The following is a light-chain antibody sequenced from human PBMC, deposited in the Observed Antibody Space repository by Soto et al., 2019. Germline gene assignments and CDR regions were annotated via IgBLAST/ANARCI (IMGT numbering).Light chain of an antibody. CDR2: SNN. J-gene: IGLJ2*01. V-gene: IGLV1-44*01. Sequence: QSVLTQPPSASGTPGQRVTISCSGSSANIGSNYVNWYQQVPGTAPKLLIYSNNQRPSGVRDRFSGSKSGTSATLAISGLQSEDEDEYYCTTWDDSLNGVVFGGGTKLTVL. CDR1: SANIGSNY. CDR3: TTWDDSLNGVV.